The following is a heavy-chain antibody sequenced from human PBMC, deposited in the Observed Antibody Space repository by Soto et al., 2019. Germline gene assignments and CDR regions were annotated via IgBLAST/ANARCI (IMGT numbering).Heavy chain of an antibody. CDR2: IFNSGSA. D-gene: IGHD3-9*01. V-gene: IGHV4-30-4*01. CDR3: ARGYTLTGYDLTRRDFLDS. Sequence: QVQLQESGPGLVEPSQTLSLTCSVSGDSITTDNYYWSWIRQPPGKRLAWFAHIFNSGSAYSNPSPQRRPPVSVDTSRPQFSLNLRSVTVADSAVYLCARGYTLTGYDLTRRDFLDSWGEGILVTVS. CDR1: GDSITTDNYY. J-gene: IGHJ4*02.